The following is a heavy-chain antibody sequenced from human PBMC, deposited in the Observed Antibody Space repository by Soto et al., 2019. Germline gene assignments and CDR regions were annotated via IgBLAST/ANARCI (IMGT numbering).Heavy chain of an antibody. V-gene: IGHV4-34*01. J-gene: IGHJ5*02. D-gene: IGHD6-6*01. CDR2: INHSGST. CDR1: GGSFSGYY. Sequence: QVQLQQWGAGLLKPSETLSLTCAVYGGSFSGYYWSWIRHPPGKGLEWIGEINHSGSTNYNPSLKSRVTISVDTSKNQFSLKLSSVTAADTAVYYCARRRSAPRLKNWFDPWGQGTLVTVSS. CDR3: ARRRSAPRLKNWFDP.